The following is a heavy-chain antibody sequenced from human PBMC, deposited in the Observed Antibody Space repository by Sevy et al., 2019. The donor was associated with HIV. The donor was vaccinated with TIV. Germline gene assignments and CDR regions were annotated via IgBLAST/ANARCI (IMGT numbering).Heavy chain of an antibody. Sequence: GGSLRLSCAASGFTFSSYAMHWVRQAPGKGLEWVAVISYDGSNKYYADSVKGRFTISRDNSKITLYLQMNSLRAEDTAVYYCARVAGPLTGPVYFDYWGQGTLVTVSS. V-gene: IGHV3-30-3*01. D-gene: IGHD7-27*01. CDR2: ISYDGSNK. CDR1: GFTFSSYA. CDR3: ARVAGPLTGPVYFDY. J-gene: IGHJ4*02.